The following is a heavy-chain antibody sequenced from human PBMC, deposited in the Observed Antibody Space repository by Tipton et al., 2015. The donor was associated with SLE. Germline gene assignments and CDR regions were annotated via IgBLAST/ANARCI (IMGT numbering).Heavy chain of an antibody. D-gene: IGHD3-22*01. CDR3: ARDRYYYDSSGYSLFGY. V-gene: IGHV3-23*01. CDR2: ISGSGGST. CDR1: GFTFDDYT. Sequence: GSLRLSCAASGFTFDDYTMHWVRQAPGKGLQWVSGISGSGGSTYYADSVKGRFTISRDNSKNTLYLQMNSLRAEDTAVYYCARDRYYYDSSGYSLFGYWGQGTLVTVSS. J-gene: IGHJ4*02.